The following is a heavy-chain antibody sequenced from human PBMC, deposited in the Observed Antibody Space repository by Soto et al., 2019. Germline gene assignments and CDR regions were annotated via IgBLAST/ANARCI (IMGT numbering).Heavy chain of an antibody. CDR3: GKDLMGEQWLGVMHY. J-gene: IGHJ4*02. V-gene: IGHV3-30*18. CDR2: LSYDGDKE. Sequence: QVQLEESGGNVVQPGRSLRLSCAASGFSFSDYGMHWVRQAPGKGLESVALLSYDGDKEYYADSVKGRFTISRDNSKNPGVLQMNSLRPEDTAVYYCGKDLMGEQWLGVMHYWGQGTLVTVSS. D-gene: IGHD6-19*01. CDR1: GFSFSDYG.